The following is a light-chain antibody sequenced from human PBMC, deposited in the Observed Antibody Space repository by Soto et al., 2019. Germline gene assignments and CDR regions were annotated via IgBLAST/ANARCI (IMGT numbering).Light chain of an antibody. CDR3: QQDNNWPPWT. CDR2: GLS. V-gene: IGKV3-15*01. Sequence: EIVMTQSPATLSVSPGERDPLSCRASQSVSSNLAWYQQKPGQAPRLLLYGLSTRATGIPARFSGSGSGTEFTLTISSLQSEDVAVYYCQQDNNWPPWTVGQGTKVEI. CDR1: QSVSSN. J-gene: IGKJ1*01.